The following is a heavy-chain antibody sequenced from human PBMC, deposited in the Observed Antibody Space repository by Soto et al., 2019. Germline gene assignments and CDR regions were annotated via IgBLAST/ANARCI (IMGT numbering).Heavy chain of an antibody. Sequence: PVGSLRLSCAASGFTFSSYGMHWVRQAPGKGLEWVAVISYDGSNKYYADSVKGRFTISRDNSKNTLYLQMNSLRAEDTAVYYCAKPWIQLWPLLDYWGQGTLVTVSS. D-gene: IGHD5-18*01. CDR1: GFTFSSYG. CDR2: ISYDGSNK. CDR3: AKPWIQLWPLLDY. V-gene: IGHV3-30*18. J-gene: IGHJ4*02.